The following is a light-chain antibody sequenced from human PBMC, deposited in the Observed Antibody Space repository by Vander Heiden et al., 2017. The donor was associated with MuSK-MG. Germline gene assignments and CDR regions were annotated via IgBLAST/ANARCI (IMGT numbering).Light chain of an antibody. V-gene: IGKV1-39*01. CDR3: QQSNSTPRT. Sequence: DIQMTQPPSSLSASVGDRVTITCRGSQSISSYLNWYQQKPGKAPKLLIYAASSLQSGVPSRFSGSGSGTDFTLTISRLQPEDFATYYCQQSNSTPRTFGQGTKVEIK. J-gene: IGKJ1*01. CDR1: QSISSY. CDR2: AAS.